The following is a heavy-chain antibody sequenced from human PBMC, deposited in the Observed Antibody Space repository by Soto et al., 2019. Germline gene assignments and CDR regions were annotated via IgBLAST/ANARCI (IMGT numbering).Heavy chain of an antibody. CDR3: AREGAHSTGWYDYFDQ. Sequence: QVQLVQSGGEVKKPGASVNISCKATGYTFISYSITWVRQAPGQGLEWMGWISTYNGNTKYAQSLQGRVTLTRDTSTNTDFMEIRGLRSDDTAIYYCAREGAHSTGWYDYFDQWGQGTLVAVAS. J-gene: IGHJ4*02. V-gene: IGHV1-18*04. D-gene: IGHD6-13*01. CDR2: ISTYNGNT. CDR1: GYTFISYS.